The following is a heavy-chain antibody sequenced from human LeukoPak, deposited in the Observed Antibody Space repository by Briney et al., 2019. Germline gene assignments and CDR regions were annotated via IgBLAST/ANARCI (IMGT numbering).Heavy chain of an antibody. V-gene: IGHV4-39*01. Sequence: SETLSLTCSVSGDSISNGHYYWGWIRQPPGKGLEWLATISSRGSTFYSPSLKSRVTISVDTSKNQISLNLSSVTASDTSLYYCARLNPLEHLFSFYFDSWGQGILATVSS. J-gene: IGHJ4*02. CDR2: ISSRGST. CDR1: GDSISNGHYY. D-gene: IGHD3-3*01. CDR3: ARLNPLEHLFSFYFDS.